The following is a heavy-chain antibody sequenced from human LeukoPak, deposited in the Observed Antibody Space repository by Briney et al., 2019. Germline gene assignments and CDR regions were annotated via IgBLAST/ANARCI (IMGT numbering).Heavy chain of an antibody. J-gene: IGHJ3*02. CDR3: ARESCSSTSCSDAFDI. Sequence: GSLRLSCAASGFTVTSNYMSWVRQPPGKGLEWIGEINHSGTTNYNPSLKSRVTISVDTSKNQFSLKLSSVTAADTAVYYCARESCSSTSCSDAFDIWGQGTMVTVSS. CDR1: GFTVTSNY. V-gene: IGHV4-34*01. CDR2: INHSGTT. D-gene: IGHD2-2*01.